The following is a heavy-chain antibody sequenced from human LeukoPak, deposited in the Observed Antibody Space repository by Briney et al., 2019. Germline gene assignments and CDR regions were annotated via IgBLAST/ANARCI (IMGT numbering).Heavy chain of an antibody. CDR1: GGSISSSSYY. V-gene: IGHV4-39*01. CDR3: ARSTAAGLLDY. D-gene: IGHD6-13*01. J-gene: IGHJ4*02. CDR2: IYYSGST. Sequence: SETLSLTCTVSGGSISSSSYYWGWIRQPPGKGLEWIGSIYYSGSTYYNPSLKSRVAISVDTSKNQFSLKLSSVTAADTAVYYCARSTAAGLLDYWGQGTLVTVSS.